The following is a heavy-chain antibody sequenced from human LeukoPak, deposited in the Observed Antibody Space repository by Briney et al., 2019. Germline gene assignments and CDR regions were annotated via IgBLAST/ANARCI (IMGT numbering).Heavy chain of an antibody. CDR2: INHSGST. D-gene: IGHD1-20*01. CDR1: GGSFSGYY. J-gene: IGHJ4*02. CDR3: ARGLRYNWNPYYFDY. Sequence: SETLSLTCAVYGGSFSGYYWSWIRQPPGKGLEWLGEINHSGSTNYNPSLKSRVTISVDTSKNQFSLKLSSVTAADTAVYYCARGLRYNWNPYYFDYWGQGTLVTVSS. V-gene: IGHV4-34*01.